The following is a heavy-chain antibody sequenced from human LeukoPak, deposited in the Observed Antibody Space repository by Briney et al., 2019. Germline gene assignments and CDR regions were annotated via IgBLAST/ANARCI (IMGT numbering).Heavy chain of an antibody. V-gene: IGHV3-30-3*01. Sequence: GGSLRLSCAASGFTFSSYAMHWVRQAPGKGLEWVAVISYDGSNKYYADSVKGRFTISRDNSKNTLHLQMNSLRAEDTAVYYCAREGVHIAAAGPKLFDYWGQGTLVTVSS. CDR1: GFTFSSYA. CDR3: AREGVHIAAAGPKLFDY. J-gene: IGHJ4*02. D-gene: IGHD6-13*01. CDR2: ISYDGSNK.